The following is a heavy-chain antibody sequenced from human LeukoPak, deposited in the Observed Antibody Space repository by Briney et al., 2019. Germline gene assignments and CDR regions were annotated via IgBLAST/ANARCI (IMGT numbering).Heavy chain of an antibody. J-gene: IGHJ6*02. D-gene: IGHD2-2*01. V-gene: IGHV4-39*01. CDR2: IYYSGNT. Sequence: SETLSLTCTVSGGSISSSSYYWGWIRQPTGKGLEWIGSIYYSGNTYYNPSLKSRVTISVDTSKNQFSLKLSSVTAADTAVYCCARLRLSGYCSGTSCFNYYYYGMDVWGRGTTVTVSS. CDR3: ARLRLSGYCSGTSCFNYYYYGMDV. CDR1: GGSISSSSYY.